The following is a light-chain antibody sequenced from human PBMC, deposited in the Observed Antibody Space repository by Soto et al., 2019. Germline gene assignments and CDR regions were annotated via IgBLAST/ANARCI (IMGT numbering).Light chain of an antibody. CDR2: DVN. CDR3: SSYSGSTTLVV. Sequence: QSALTQPASVSGSPGQSIAISCTGTSSDVGGYKYVSWYQQHPGKAPKLMLYDVNSRPSGVSDRFSGSKSGNTASLTISGLQAEDEVDYYCSSYSGSTTLVVFGGGTNLTVL. J-gene: IGLJ2*01. CDR1: SSDVGGYKY. V-gene: IGLV2-14*03.